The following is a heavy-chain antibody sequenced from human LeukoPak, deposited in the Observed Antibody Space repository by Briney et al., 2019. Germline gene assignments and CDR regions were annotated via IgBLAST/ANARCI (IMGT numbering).Heavy chain of an antibody. V-gene: IGHV3-23*01. CDR1: GFTFSSYA. CDR2: ISGSGGST. CDR3: ANARYCSGGSCLFDY. Sequence: GGSLRLSCAASGFTFSSYAMSWVRQAPGKGLEWVSAISGSGGSTYYADSVKGRFTISRDNSKNTLYLQMNSLRAEDTAVYYCANARYCSGGSCLFDYWGQGTLVTVSS. J-gene: IGHJ4*02. D-gene: IGHD2-15*01.